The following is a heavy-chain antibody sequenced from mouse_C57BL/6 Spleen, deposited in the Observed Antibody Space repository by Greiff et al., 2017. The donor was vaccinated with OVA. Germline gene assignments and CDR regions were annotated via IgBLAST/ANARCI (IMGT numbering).Heavy chain of an antibody. D-gene: IGHD4-1*01. CDR2: ISSGSSTI. CDR3: ARPELGNYAMDY. V-gene: IGHV5-17*01. CDR1: GFTFSDYG. J-gene: IGHJ4*01. Sequence: EVKLVESGGGLVKPGGSLKLSCAASGFTFSDYGMHWVRQAPEKGLEWVAYISSGSSTIYYADTLKGRFTITRDNAKNTLFLQMTSLRSEDTAMYYCARPELGNYAMDYWGQGTSVTVSS.